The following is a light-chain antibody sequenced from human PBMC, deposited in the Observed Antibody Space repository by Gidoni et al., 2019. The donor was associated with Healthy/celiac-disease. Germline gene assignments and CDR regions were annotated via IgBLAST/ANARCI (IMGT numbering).Light chain of an antibody. CDR1: SSNIGAGYD. CDR3: QSYDSSLSGSNWV. V-gene: IGLV1-40*01. CDR2: GNS. Sequence: QSVLTQPPSGSGAPGQRVTISCTGSSSNIGAGYDVHWYQQLPGTAPKLLIYGNSNRPSGVPDRFSGSKSGTSASLAITGLQAEDEADYYCQSYDSSLSGSNWVFGGGTKLTVL. J-gene: IGLJ3*02.